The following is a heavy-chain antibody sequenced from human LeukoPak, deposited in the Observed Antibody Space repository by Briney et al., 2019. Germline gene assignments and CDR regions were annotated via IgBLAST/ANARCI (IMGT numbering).Heavy chain of an antibody. CDR2: IHTSGST. D-gene: IGHD3-10*01. CDR3: ARIKSVVRGFDP. CDR1: GDSFSNYY. J-gene: IGHJ5*02. Sequence: PSETLSLTCTVSGDSFSNYYWSWIRQPPGKGLEWIGYIHTSGSTNSNLSLKSRVTISVDTSKNQFSLKLSSVTAADTAVYYCARIKSVVRGFDPWGQGTLVTVSS. V-gene: IGHV4-4*09.